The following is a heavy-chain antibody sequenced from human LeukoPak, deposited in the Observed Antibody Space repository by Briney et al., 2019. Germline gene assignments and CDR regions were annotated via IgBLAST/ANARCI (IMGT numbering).Heavy chain of an antibody. Sequence: SETLSLTCTVSGGSISGYYWNWIRQPPGKGLEWIGRIYTSGSTNYNPSLKSRVTMSVDTSKNQFSLKLSSVTAADTAVYYCARDLSRYDILTGYYKPGSFDYWGQGTLVTVSS. CDR1: GGSISGYY. V-gene: IGHV4-4*07. CDR2: IYTSGST. CDR3: ARDLSRYDILTGYYKPGSFDY. D-gene: IGHD3-9*01. J-gene: IGHJ4*02.